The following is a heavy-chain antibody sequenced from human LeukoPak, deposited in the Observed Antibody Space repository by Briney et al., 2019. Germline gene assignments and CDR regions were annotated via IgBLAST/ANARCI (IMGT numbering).Heavy chain of an antibody. V-gene: IGHV3-11*05. J-gene: IGHJ4*02. Sequence: GGSLRLSCAASGFTFSDYYMSWIRQAPGKGLEWVSYISSSSSYTNYADSVKGRFTISRDNAKNSLYLQMNGLRAEDTAVYYCARGGGIVVPFDHWGQGTLVTVSS. CDR1: GFTFSDYY. D-gene: IGHD1-26*01. CDR2: ISSSSSYT. CDR3: ARGGGIVVPFDH.